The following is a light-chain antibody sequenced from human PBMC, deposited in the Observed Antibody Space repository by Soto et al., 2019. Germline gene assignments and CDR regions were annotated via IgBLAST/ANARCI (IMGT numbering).Light chain of an antibody. Sequence: DIQMTQSPSTLSASVGDRVTITCRASQTISDWLAWYQQKPGKAPKPLIYKTSILEPGVPSRFSGSGSGTEFTLTIRSLQPDDFAIYYCQQYNRDSVIFGQGTRLEIK. CDR2: KTS. V-gene: IGKV1-5*03. CDR3: QQYNRDSVI. CDR1: QTISDW. J-gene: IGKJ5*01.